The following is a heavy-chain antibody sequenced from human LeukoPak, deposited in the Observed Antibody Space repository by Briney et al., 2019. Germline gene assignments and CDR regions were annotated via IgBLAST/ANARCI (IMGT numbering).Heavy chain of an antibody. CDR2: IIPILGIA. J-gene: IGHJ4*02. CDR1: GGTFSRYA. D-gene: IGHD3-10*01. V-gene: IGHV1-69*04. Sequence: SVKVSCKASGGTFSRYAISWVRQAPGQGLEWMGRIIPILGIANYAQKFQGRVTITADKSTSTAYMELSSLRSEDTAVYYCARGSGEHPEAPLYFDYWGQGTLVTVSS. CDR3: ARGSGEHPEAPLYFDY.